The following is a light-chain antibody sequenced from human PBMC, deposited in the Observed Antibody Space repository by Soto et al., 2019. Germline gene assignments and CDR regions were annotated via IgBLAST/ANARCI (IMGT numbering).Light chain of an antibody. J-gene: IGKJ4*01. Sequence: EIVLTQSPGTLSLSPGERATLSCRASQSVTSTYLGWYQQKPGQAPSLLIYGASTRATGIPARFSGSGSGTDFTLTISRLEPEDFAVYYCQQYGTSPLTFGGGTKVDIK. CDR2: GAS. V-gene: IGKV3-20*01. CDR3: QQYGTSPLT. CDR1: QSVTSTY.